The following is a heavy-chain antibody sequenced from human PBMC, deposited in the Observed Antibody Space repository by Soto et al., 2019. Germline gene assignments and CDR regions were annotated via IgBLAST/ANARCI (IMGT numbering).Heavy chain of an antibody. Sequence: GGSLRLSCAASGFTFSNYAMSWVRQAPGKGLEWVSGISASGHTAYYADSVKGRFTISRDNSKNTLYLQMNSLRAEDTAVYYCLGYCSSTSCYRLFDPWGQGTLVTVSS. CDR2: ISASGHTA. J-gene: IGHJ5*02. D-gene: IGHD2-2*02. CDR3: LGYCSSTSCYRLFDP. V-gene: IGHV3-23*01. CDR1: GFTFSNYA.